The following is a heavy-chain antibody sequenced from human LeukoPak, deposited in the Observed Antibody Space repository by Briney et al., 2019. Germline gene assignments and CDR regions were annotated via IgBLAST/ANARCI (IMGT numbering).Heavy chain of an antibody. V-gene: IGHV3-7*01. CDR1: GFTFSSYW. J-gene: IGHJ4*02. Sequence: GGSLRLSCAASGFTFSSYWMSWVRQAPGKGLEWVANIKQDGSEKYYVDSVKGRFTISRDNAKNSLYLQMNSLRAEDTAVYYCARDSHIVVVPAASHYFDYWGQGTLVTVSS. CDR2: IKQDGSEK. D-gene: IGHD2-2*01. CDR3: ARDSHIVVVPAASHYFDY.